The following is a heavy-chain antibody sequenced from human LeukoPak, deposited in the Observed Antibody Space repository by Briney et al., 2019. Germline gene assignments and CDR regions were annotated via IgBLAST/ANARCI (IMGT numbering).Heavy chain of an antibody. J-gene: IGHJ3*02. CDR3: ARGAVATDAFDI. V-gene: IGHV1-2*02. CDR2: INPNSGGT. Sequence: GASVKVSCKASGYTFTGYYMHWVRQAPGQGLEWMGWINPNSGGTNYAQKFQGRVTMTRDMSTSTVYMELSSLRSEDTAVYYCARGAVATDAFDIWGQGTMVTVSS. D-gene: IGHD4-23*01. CDR1: GYTFTGYY.